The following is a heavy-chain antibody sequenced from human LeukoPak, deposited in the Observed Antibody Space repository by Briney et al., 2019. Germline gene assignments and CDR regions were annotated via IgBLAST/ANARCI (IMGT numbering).Heavy chain of an antibody. CDR3: ARGGTHSSSWYAAGNWFDP. CDR2: ISSSSSYI. V-gene: IGHV3-21*01. D-gene: IGHD6-13*01. Sequence: GGSLRLSCAASGFTFSSYWMHWVRQAPGKGLEWVSSISSSSSYIYYADSVKGRFTISRDNAKNSLYLQMNSLRAEDTAVYYCARGGTHSSSWYAAGNWFDPWGQGTLVTVSS. CDR1: GFTFSSYW. J-gene: IGHJ5*02.